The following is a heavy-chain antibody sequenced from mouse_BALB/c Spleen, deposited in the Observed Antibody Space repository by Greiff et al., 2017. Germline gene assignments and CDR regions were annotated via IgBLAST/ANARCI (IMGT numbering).Heavy chain of an antibody. D-gene: IGHD1-2*01. CDR3: ARVRITTATRDWYFDV. CDR1: GYSFTSYW. V-gene: IGHV1-61*01. J-gene: IGHJ1*01. CDR2: IHPSDSET. Sequence: QVHVKQPGAELVRPGASVKLSCKASGYSFTSYWMNWVKQRPGQGLEWIGMIHPSDSETRLNQKFKDKATLTVDKSSSTAYMQLSSPTSEDSAVYYCARVRITTATRDWYFDVWGAGTTVTVSS.